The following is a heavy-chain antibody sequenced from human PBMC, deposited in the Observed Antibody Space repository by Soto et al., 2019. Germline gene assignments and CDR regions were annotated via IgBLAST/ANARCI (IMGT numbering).Heavy chain of an antibody. Sequence: QVQLQESGPGLVKPSGTLSLTCAVSGGSISSSNWWSWVRQPPGKGLEWIGEIYHSGSTNYNPSLHGRVTISVDTSKNQFSLTLNSLTAADTAVYYCARCIAAAGPIDYWGQGTLVTVSS. CDR2: IYHSGST. J-gene: IGHJ4*02. CDR1: GGSISSSNW. D-gene: IGHD6-13*01. CDR3: ARCIAAAGPIDY. V-gene: IGHV4-4*02.